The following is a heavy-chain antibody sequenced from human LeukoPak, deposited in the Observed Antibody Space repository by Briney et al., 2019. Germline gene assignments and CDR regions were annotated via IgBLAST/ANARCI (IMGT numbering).Heavy chain of an antibody. J-gene: IGHJ4*02. CDR1: GFTFDDYA. CDR2: ISWNSGSI. Sequence: GGSLRLSCAASGFTFDDYAMHWVRQAPGKGLEWVSGISWNSGSIGYADSVKGRFTISRDNAKNSLYLQMNSLSAEDTALYYCAKGDGSMFESSVYYFDYWGQGTLVTVSS. D-gene: IGHD3-22*01. CDR3: AKGDGSMFESSVYYFDY. V-gene: IGHV3-9*01.